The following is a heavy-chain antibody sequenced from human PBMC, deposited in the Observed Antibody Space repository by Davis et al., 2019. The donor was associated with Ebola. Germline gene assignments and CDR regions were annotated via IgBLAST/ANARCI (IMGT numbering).Heavy chain of an antibody. J-gene: IGHJ6*02. CDR1: GGSFSGYY. D-gene: IGHD6-6*01. CDR2: IDHSGST. V-gene: IGHV4-34*01. CDR3: ARVGSIAARPDFYYYYGMDV. Sequence: MPSETLSLTCAVYGGSFSGYYWSWIRKPQGKGLEWIGEIDHSGSTNYNPSLKSRVTISVDTSKNQFSLKLSSVTAADTAVYYCARVGSIAARPDFYYYYGMDVWGQGTTVTVSS.